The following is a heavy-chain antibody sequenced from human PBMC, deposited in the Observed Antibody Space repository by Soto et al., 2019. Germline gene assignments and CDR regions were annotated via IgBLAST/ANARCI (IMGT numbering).Heavy chain of an antibody. V-gene: IGHV3-30*18. CDR3: AKEDPRGRSSLDY. CDR2: ISYYGTNE. CDR1: GFTFSGSG. J-gene: IGHJ4*02. Sequence: QVQLVESGGGVVQPGRSLRLSCEASGFTFSGSGMHWVRKAPGKGLEWVAVISYYGTNEYYEDSVKGRFTISRDHAKNTLYREINSLRIGDTAVYFGAKEDPRGRSSLDYWGQESQVTVSS. D-gene: IGHD1-26*01.